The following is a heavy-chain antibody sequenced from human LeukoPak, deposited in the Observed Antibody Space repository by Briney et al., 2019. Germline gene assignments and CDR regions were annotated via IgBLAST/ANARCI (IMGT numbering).Heavy chain of an antibody. Sequence: GGSLRLSCAASGFTFNIYATIWVRQAPGKGLEWVSGISGSGSNTYNADYVKGRFTISRDNSKNTVYLQMNSLRAEDTAIYYCAKDPLDYWGQGTLVTVSS. CDR1: GFTFNIYA. V-gene: IGHV3-23*01. J-gene: IGHJ4*02. CDR2: ISGSGSNT. CDR3: AKDPLDY.